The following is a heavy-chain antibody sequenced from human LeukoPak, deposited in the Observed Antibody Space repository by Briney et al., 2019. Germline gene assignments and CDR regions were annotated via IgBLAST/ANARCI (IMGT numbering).Heavy chain of an antibody. D-gene: IGHD6-19*01. Sequence: PSETLSLTCTVSGGSISTYYCSWIRQFPGQGLGWVGYVYYSGSATYNPSLKSRVTISLNTSTNQFSLKLSSVTAADTAIYYCASGAAGSSGWRYNFDYWGQGTLVTVSS. J-gene: IGHJ4*02. CDR3: ASGAAGSSGWRYNFDY. CDR2: VYYSGSA. CDR1: GGSISTYY. V-gene: IGHV4-59*01.